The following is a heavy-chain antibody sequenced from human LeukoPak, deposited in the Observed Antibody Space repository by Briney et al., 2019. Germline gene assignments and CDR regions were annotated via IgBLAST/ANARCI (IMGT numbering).Heavy chain of an antibody. D-gene: IGHD6-19*01. CDR3: AKKYGVTVYGSGLNYFDY. CDR1: GFTFSSYA. CDR2: ISYDGSNK. J-gene: IGHJ4*02. Sequence: GGSLRLSCAASGFTFSSYAMHWVRQAPGKGLEWVAVISYDGSNKYYADSVKGRFTISRDNSKNTLYLQMNSLRAEDTAIYYCAKKYGVTVYGSGLNYFDYWGQGTLVTVSS. V-gene: IGHV3-30*04.